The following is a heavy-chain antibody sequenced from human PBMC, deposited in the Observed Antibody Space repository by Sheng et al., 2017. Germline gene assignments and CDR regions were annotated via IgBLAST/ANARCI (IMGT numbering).Heavy chain of an antibody. CDR1: GFTFSSYS. Sequence: VQLVESGGGVVQPGRSLRLSCAASGFTFSSYSMNWVRQAPGKGLEWVSSISSSSSYIYYADSVKGRFTISRDNAKNSLYLQMNSLRAEDTAVYYCARDSGRLLGYWGQGTLVTVSS. D-gene: IGHD6-19*01. J-gene: IGHJ4*02. CDR3: ARDSGRLLGY. CDR2: ISSSSSYI. V-gene: IGHV3-21*01.